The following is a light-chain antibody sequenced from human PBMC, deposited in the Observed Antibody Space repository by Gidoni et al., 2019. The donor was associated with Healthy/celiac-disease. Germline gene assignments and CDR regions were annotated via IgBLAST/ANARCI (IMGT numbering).Light chain of an antibody. V-gene: IGKV3-15*01. Sequence: EIVMTQSPATLSVSPGERATLSCRASQSVSSNLAWYQQKPGQAPRLLIYGASTRATGIPARFSGSGSGTEFTLTISSLQSEDFAVYYCQQFGQGTKVEIK. J-gene: IGKJ1*01. CDR3: QQ. CDR2: GAS. CDR1: QSVSSN.